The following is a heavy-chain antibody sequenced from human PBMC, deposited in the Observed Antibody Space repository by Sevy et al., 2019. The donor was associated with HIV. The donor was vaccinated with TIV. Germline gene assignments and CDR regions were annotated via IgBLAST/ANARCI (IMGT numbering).Heavy chain of an antibody. CDR3: AREWVYPGPLIDNYGMDV. V-gene: IGHV3-33*01. Sequence: GGSLRLSCEASGFTFRSYDMHWVRQAPGKGLEWVAIAWFDGTTKYYADSVQGRFTIPRDNSKNTSSLQMNSLRTEDTATYFCAREWVYPGPLIDNYGMDVWGQGTTVTVSS. CDR1: GFTFRSYD. CDR2: AWFDGTTK. D-gene: IGHD2-8*01. J-gene: IGHJ6*02.